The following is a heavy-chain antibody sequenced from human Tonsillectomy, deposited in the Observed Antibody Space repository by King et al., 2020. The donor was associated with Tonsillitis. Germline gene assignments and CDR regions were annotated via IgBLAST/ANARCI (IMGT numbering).Heavy chain of an antibody. CDR2: IYYSGST. CDR3: AQYSSGWYGSGY. V-gene: IGHV4-39*01. Sequence: LQLQESGPGLVKPSETLSLTCTVSGGSISSSSYYWRWIRQPPGKGLEWIGSIYYSGSTYYNPSLKSRVTISVDTSKNQFSLKLSSVTAADTAVYYCAQYSSGWYGSGYWGQGTLVTVSS. CDR1: GGSISSSSYY. D-gene: IGHD6-19*01. J-gene: IGHJ4*02.